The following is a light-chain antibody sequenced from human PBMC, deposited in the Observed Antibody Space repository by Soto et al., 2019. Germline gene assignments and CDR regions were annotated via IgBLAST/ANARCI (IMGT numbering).Light chain of an antibody. J-gene: IGKJ5*01. V-gene: IGKV1-39*01. CDR1: QGIGSY. Sequence: DVQLTQSPSFLSTSVGDRVTITCRASQGIGSYLAWYQQKPGKAPKLLIYTASNLQSGVPSRFSGSGSGTDFTLTISSLQPEDFATYYCQQSYTSITFGQGTRLEIK. CDR2: TAS. CDR3: QQSYTSIT.